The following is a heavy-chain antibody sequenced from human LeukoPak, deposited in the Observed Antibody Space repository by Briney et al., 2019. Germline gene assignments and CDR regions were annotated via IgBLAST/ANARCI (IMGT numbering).Heavy chain of an antibody. Sequence: GGSLRLCCAASGFTFRTYWMSWVRQAPGKGLEWVANIHQDGNEKYYVDSVKGQFTISRDNAKNSLYLQMNSLRVEDTAVYYCARGDDFSGDYWGQGTLVTVSS. CDR2: IHQDGNEK. D-gene: IGHD2-21*02. V-gene: IGHV3-7*04. CDR3: ARGDDFSGDY. J-gene: IGHJ4*02. CDR1: GFTFRTYW.